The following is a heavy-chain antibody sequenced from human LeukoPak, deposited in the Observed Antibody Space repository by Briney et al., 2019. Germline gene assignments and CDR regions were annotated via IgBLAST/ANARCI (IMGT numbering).Heavy chain of an antibody. CDR1: GGSISSGYY. CDR3: ARRSGYSSSWGYFDY. J-gene: IGHJ4*02. CDR2: IYHSGST. V-gene: IGHV4-38-2*02. D-gene: IGHD6-13*01. Sequence: KPSETLSLTCTVSGGSISSGYYWGWIRQPPGKGLEWIGSIYHSGSTYYNPSLKSRVTISVDTSKNQFSLKLSSVTAADTAVYYCARRSGYSSSWGYFDYWGQGTLVTASS.